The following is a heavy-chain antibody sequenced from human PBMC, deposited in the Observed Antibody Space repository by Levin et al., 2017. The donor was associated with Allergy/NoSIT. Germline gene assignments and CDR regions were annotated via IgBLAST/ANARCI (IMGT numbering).Heavy chain of an antibody. CDR1: GGSFSGYY. V-gene: IGHV4-34*01. CDR3: ARVGDTAMVNGVDY. Sequence: PSETLSLTCAVYGGSFSGYYWSWIRQPPGKGLEWIGEINHSGSTKYNPSLKSRVTISVDTSKNQFSLKLSSVTAADTAVYYCARVGDTAMVNGVDYWGQGTLVTVSS. D-gene: IGHD5-18*01. CDR2: INHSGST. J-gene: IGHJ4*02.